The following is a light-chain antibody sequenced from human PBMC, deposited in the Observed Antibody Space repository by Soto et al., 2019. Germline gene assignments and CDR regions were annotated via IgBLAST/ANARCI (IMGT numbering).Light chain of an antibody. J-gene: IGKJ1*01. CDR1: QSISTW. V-gene: IGKV1-5*03. CDR3: QQYNSYGT. CDR2: KAS. Sequence: DIQMTQSPSTLSASVGERVTITCRASQSISTWLAWYQQKPGKAPKLLIYKASSLESGVPSRFSGSGSGTEFTLTISSLQPDAFATYYCQQYNSYGTFGQGTRVEIK.